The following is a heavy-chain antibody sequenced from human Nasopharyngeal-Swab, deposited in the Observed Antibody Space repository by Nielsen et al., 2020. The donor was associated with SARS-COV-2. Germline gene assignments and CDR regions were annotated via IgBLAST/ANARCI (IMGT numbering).Heavy chain of an antibody. V-gene: IGHV4-34*01. CDR2: INHSGST. CDR1: GGSFSGYY. D-gene: IGHD6-19*01. Sequence: GSLRLSCAVYGGSFSGYYWSWIRQPPGKGLEWIGEINHSGSTNYNPSLKSRVTISVDTSKNQFSLKLSSVTAADTAVYYCAREQWLDYYMDVWGKGTTVTVSS. CDR3: AREQWLDYYMDV. J-gene: IGHJ6*03.